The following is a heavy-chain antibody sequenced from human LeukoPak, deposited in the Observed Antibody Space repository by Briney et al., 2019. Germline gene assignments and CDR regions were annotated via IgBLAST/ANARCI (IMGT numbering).Heavy chain of an antibody. CDR3: ASSSFVYDFWSGYPYWFDP. V-gene: IGHV1-69*13. CDR1: GGTFSIYA. J-gene: IGHJ5*02. CDR2: IIPIFGTA. D-gene: IGHD3-3*01. Sequence: SVKVSCKASGGTFSIYAISWVRQAPGQGLEWMGGIIPIFGTANYAQKFQGRVTITADESTSTAYMELSSLRSEDTAVYYCASSSFVYDFWSGYPYWFDPWGQGTLVTVSS.